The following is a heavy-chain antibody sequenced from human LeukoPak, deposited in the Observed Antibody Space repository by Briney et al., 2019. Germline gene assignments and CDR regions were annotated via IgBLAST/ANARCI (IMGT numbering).Heavy chain of an antibody. J-gene: IGHJ4*02. CDR3: ARKFLGSRGYYFDY. D-gene: IGHD3-10*01. V-gene: IGHV1-8*02. CDR1: GYTFTGCY. Sequence: ASVKVSCKASGYTFTGCYMHWVRQATGQGLEWMGCMNHNSGNTGYAHKYQRRTNMTSNTSISTAYKELTSMTSENTAEYYSARKFLGSRGYYFDYWGQGTLVSVCS. CDR2: MNHNSGNT.